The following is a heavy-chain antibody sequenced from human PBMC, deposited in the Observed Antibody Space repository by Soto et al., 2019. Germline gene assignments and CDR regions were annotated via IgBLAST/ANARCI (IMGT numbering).Heavy chain of an antibody. D-gene: IGHD6-13*01. Sequence: ASVKVYCKASAYTFSSYYMHWVRQAPGQGLEWMGIINPSGGSTSYAQKFQGRITMTRDTSTNTIHMDLNSLRSEDTAVYYCATDIAAPGTRDDGFDIWGQGTMVT. V-gene: IGHV1-46*03. CDR3: ATDIAAPGTRDDGFDI. CDR2: INPSGGST. CDR1: AYTFSSYY. J-gene: IGHJ3*02.